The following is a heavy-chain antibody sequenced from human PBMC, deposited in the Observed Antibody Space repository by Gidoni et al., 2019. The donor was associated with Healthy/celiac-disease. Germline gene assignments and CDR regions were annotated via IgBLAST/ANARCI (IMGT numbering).Heavy chain of an antibody. CDR3: AKSHYYDSSGHRPPFDY. Sequence: QVQLVESGGGVVQPGRSLRLSCAASGFTFSSYGMHWVRQAPGKGLEWVAVISYDGSNKYYADSVKGRFTISRDNSKNTLYLQMNSLRAEDTAVYYCAKSHYYDSSGHRPPFDYWGQGTLVTVSS. CDR2: ISYDGSNK. CDR1: GFTFSSYG. D-gene: IGHD3-22*01. J-gene: IGHJ4*02. V-gene: IGHV3-30*18.